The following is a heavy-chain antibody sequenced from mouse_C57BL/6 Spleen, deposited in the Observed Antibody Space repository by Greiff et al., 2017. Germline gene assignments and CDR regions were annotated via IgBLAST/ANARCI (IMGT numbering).Heavy chain of an antibody. V-gene: IGHV3-1*01. D-gene: IGHD4-1*01. CDR1: GYSITSGYD. CDR2: ISYSGST. J-gene: IGHJ1*03. Sequence: DVQLQESGPGMVKPSQSLSLTCTVTGYSITSGYDWHWIRHFPGNKLEWMGYISYSGSTNYNPSLKSRISITHDTSKNHFFLKLNSVTTEDTATYYCARGIGTIWYFDVWGTGTTVTVSS. CDR3: ARGIGTIWYFDV.